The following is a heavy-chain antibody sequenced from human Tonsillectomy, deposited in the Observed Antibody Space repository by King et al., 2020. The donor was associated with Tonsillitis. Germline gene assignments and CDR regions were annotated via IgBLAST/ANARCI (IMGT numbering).Heavy chain of an antibody. CDR1: GYTFTTYW. CDR3: AGRDGQQLRGISGFDS. Sequence: VQLVESGAEVKKPGESLKISCKGSGYTFTTYWIGWVRQMPGKGLEWMGVIYPGDSDTRYSPSYQGHVTISADKSISTAYLQWSSLKASDTAMYYCAGRDGQQLRGISGFDSWGQGTLVTVSS. CDR2: IYPGDSDT. D-gene: IGHD1-14*01. V-gene: IGHV5-51*01. J-gene: IGHJ4*02.